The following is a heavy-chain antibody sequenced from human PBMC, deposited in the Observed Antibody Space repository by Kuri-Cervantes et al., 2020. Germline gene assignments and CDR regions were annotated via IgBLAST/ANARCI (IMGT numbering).Heavy chain of an antibody. CDR3: ARDWGSGWERGAFDY. V-gene: IGHV4-59*13. Sequence: GSLRLSCSVSGGSISRYYWNWIRQPPGKGLEWIGYIYYSDTSNYNPSLKSRVTMSVDTSKNQFSLKLSSVTAADTAVYYCARDWGSGWERGAFDYWGQGTLVTVSS. D-gene: IGHD6-19*01. CDR2: IYYSDTS. CDR1: GGSISRYY. J-gene: IGHJ4*02.